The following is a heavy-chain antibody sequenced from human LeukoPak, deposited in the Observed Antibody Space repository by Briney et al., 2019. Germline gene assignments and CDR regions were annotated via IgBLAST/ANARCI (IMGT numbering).Heavy chain of an antibody. CDR2: IIPIFGTA. Sequence: ASVKVSCTASGGTFSSYAISWVRQAPGQGLEWMGGIIPIFGTANYAQKFQGRVTITADESTSTAYMELSSLRSEDTAGYYCARTLSDYYDSSGYYYWGQGTLVTVSS. CDR3: ARTLSDYYDSSGYYY. CDR1: GGTFSSYA. D-gene: IGHD3-22*01. J-gene: IGHJ4*02. V-gene: IGHV1-69*13.